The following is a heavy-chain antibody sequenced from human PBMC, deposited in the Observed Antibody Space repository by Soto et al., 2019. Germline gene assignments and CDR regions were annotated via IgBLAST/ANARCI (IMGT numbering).Heavy chain of an antibody. CDR1: GFTFSSYG. CDR3: AKALTTVSIRLGFYGMDV. J-gene: IGHJ6*02. CDR2: ISYDGSDK. D-gene: IGHD4-17*01. Sequence: QVQLVESGGGVVQPGRSLRLSCAASGFTFSSYGIHWVRQAPGKGLEWVAVISYDGSDKYYADSMKGRFTISRDNSKNTXXLQMNSLRAEDTAVYYCAKALTTVSIRLGFYGMDVWGQGTTVTVSS. V-gene: IGHV3-30*18.